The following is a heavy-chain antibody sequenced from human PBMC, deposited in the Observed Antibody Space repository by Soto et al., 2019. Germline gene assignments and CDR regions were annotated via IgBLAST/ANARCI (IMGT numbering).Heavy chain of an antibody. CDR2: IYPGDSDT. J-gene: IGHJ4*02. V-gene: IGHV5-51*01. D-gene: IGHD3-22*01. CDR3: ARQRLWGTSGYYYFEN. Sequence: GESLKISCKGSGHIFSNYWIGWVRQMPGKGLEWMGIIYPGDSDTRYSPSFQGQVTITVDKSINTAYLQWSRLKASDTAIYYCARQRLWGTSGYYYFENWGQGALVTVSS. CDR1: GHIFSNYW.